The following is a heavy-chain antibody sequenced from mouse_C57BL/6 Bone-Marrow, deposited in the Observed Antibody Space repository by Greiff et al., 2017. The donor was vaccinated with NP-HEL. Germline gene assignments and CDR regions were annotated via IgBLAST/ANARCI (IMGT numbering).Heavy chain of an antibody. Sequence: EVQLQESGGGLVKPGGSLKLSCAASGFTFSSYAMSWVRQTPEKRLEWVATISDGGSYTYYPDNVKGRFTISRDKAKNNLYLQMSHLKSEDTAMYYCTRDRNSSGFAYWGQGTLVTVSA. D-gene: IGHD3-2*02. CDR3: TRDRNSSGFAY. CDR1: GFTFSSYA. J-gene: IGHJ3*01. CDR2: ISDGGSYT. V-gene: IGHV5-4*01.